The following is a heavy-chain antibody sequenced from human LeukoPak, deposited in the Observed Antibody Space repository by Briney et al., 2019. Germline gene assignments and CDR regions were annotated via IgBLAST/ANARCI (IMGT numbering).Heavy chain of an antibody. J-gene: IGHJ5*02. D-gene: IGHD2-15*01. CDR1: GYTFTSYD. CDR3: ARGSYRYCSGGSCYHYSNWFDP. CDR2: MNPNSGNT. V-gene: IGHV1-8*01. Sequence: GASVKVSCKASGYTFTSYDINWVRQATGQGLEWMGWMNPNSGNTGYAQKFQGRVTMTRNTSISTAHMELSSLRSEDTAVYYCARGSYRYCSGGSCYHYSNWFDPWGQGTLVTVPS.